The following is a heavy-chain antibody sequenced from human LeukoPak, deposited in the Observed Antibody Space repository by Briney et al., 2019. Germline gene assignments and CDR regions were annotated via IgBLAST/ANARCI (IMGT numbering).Heavy chain of an antibody. D-gene: IGHD3-22*01. CDR1: GYTFSSYS. CDR2: ISVRSNYI. J-gene: IGHJ4*02. CDR3: VRLRRNSDTSGFYYYYDF. V-gene: IGHV3-21*01. Sequence: GGSLRLSCAASGYTFSSYSINWVRQAPGKGLEWVSSISVRSNYIYYADSVRGRFRISRDDARDSLYLQVNSLRAEDTAVYYCVRLRRNSDTSGFYYYYDFWGQGTLVTVSS.